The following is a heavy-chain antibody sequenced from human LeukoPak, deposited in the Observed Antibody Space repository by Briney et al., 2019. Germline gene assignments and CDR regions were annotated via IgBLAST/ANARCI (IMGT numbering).Heavy chain of an antibody. CDR2: INPNSGGT. D-gene: IGHD3-22*01. Sequence: ASVKVSCKASGYTSTGYYMHWVRQAPGQGLEWMGWINPNSGGTNYAQKFQGWVTMTRDTSISTAYMELSRLRSDDTAVYYCARDLAYYYDSSGLDYWGQGTLVTVSS. V-gene: IGHV1-2*04. J-gene: IGHJ4*02. CDR3: ARDLAYYYDSSGLDY. CDR1: GYTSTGYY.